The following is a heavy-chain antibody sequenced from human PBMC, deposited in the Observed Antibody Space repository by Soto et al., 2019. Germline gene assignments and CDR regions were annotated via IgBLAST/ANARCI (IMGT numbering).Heavy chain of an antibody. J-gene: IGHJ4*02. V-gene: IGHV4-59*01. D-gene: IGHD3-9*01. CDR1: GGPISSYY. Sequence: PSETLSLTCTVSGGPISSYYWSWIRQPPGKGLEWIGYIYYSGSTNYNPSLKSRVTISVDTSKNQFSLKLSSVTAADTAVYYCARAQGILTGYYIFDYWGQGTLVTVS. CDR2: IYYSGST. CDR3: ARAQGILTGYYIFDY.